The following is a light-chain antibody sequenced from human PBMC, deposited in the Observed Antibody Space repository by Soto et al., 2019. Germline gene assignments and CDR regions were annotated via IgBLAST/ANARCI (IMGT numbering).Light chain of an antibody. V-gene: IGLV1-40*01. CDR3: QSYDSSLSRSV. J-gene: IGLJ3*02. CDR1: SSNVGEYSY. CDR2: ANS. Sequence: QSVLTQPPSVSGAPGQSVTISCTGSSSNVGEYSYIHWYQQLPGTAPKLLIYANSERPSGVPDRFSASRSGASASLAITGLQAEDEADYYCQSYDSSLSRSVFGGGTKLTVL.